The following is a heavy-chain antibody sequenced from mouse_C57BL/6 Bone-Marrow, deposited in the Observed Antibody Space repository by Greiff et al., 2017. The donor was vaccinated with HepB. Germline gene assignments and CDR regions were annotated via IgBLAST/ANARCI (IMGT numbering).Heavy chain of an antibody. Sequence: QVQLQQSGSELARPGASVKMSCTASGYTFTSYTMHWVKQRPGQGLEWIGYINPSSGYTKYNQKFKDKATLTADKSSSTAYMQLSSLTSEDSAVYYGARNWDYFDYWGQGTTLTVAS. V-gene: IGHV1-4*01. J-gene: IGHJ2*01. CDR1: GYTFTSYT. D-gene: IGHD4-1*01. CDR3: ARNWDYFDY. CDR2: INPSSGYT.